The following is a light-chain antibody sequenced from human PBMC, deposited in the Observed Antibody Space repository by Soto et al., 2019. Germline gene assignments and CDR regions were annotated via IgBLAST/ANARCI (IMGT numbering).Light chain of an antibody. CDR3: SSYGSTSTRYV. J-gene: IGLJ1*01. CDR2: EVS. Sequence: QSALTQPASVSGSPGQSITISCTGTSSDVGGYNYVSWYQQHPGKAPKLMIYEVSNRPSGVSNRFSGSKSANTASLTISGLQAEDEADYFCSSYGSTSTRYVLGTGTKVTVL. CDR1: SSDVGGYNY. V-gene: IGLV2-14*01.